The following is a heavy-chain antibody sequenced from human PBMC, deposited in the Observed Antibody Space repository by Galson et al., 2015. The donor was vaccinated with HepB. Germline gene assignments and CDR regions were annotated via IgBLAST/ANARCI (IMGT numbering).Heavy chain of an antibody. CDR3: ARGALVVVVNATQNNWFDP. D-gene: IGHD2-15*01. CDR1: GYTFSSYS. Sequence: SVKVSCKASGYTFSSYSITWARQAPGQGLEWMGWINAYNRDTNYAQQFQGRVTMTTDTSTSTAYMELRSLRSDDTAVYYCARGALVVVVNATQNNWFDPWGQGTLVTVSS. J-gene: IGHJ5*02. CDR2: INAYNRDT. V-gene: IGHV1-18*01.